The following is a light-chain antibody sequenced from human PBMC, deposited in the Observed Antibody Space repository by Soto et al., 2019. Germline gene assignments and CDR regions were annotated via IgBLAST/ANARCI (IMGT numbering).Light chain of an antibody. V-gene: IGKV3-11*01. CDR3: QQYNNWPRT. J-gene: IGKJ1*01. CDR2: DAS. Sequence: EIVLTQSPATLSLSPGARATLSCRASQSVSSYLAWYQQKPGQAPRLLIYDASNRATGIPARFSGSGSGTEFTLTISSLQSEDFAVYYCQQYNNWPRTFGQGTKVDIK. CDR1: QSVSSY.